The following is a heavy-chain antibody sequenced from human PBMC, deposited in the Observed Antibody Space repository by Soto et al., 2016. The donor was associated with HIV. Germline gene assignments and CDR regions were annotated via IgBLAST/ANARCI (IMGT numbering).Heavy chain of an antibody. V-gene: IGHV3-53*02. D-gene: IGHD1-26*01. Sequence: EVQLVESGGGLIQPGGSLRLSCIVSDFSVSSNYMSWVRQAPGKGLEWLSLITAGGSTEYADSVKGRFTISRDTSKSTIYLQMNNVRAEDTAVYYCARAPGRRGRAGPPKSYYYMDVWGTGTTVTVSS. J-gene: IGHJ6*03. CDR1: DFSVSSNY. CDR2: ITAGGST. CDR3: ARAPGRRGRAGPPKSYYYMDV.